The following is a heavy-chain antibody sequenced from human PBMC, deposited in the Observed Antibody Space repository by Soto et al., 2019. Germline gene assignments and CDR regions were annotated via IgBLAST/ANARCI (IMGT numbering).Heavy chain of an antibody. CDR3: ARAGVAAAGRSVPPVWSDY. V-gene: IGHV1-3*01. D-gene: IGHD6-13*01. CDR1: GYTFTSYA. CDR2: INAGNGNT. J-gene: IGHJ4*02. Sequence: ASVKVSCKASGYTFTSYAMHWVRQAPGQRLEWMGWINAGNGNTKYSQKFQGRVSITRDTSASTAYMELSSLRSEDTAVYYCARAGVAAAGRSVPPVWSDYWGQGTLVTVSS.